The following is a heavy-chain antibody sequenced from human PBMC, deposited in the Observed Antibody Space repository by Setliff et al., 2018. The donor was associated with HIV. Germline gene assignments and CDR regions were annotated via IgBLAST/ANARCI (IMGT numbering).Heavy chain of an antibody. CDR1: GGSFSAYS. V-gene: IGHV4-34*01. CDR2: INHSGST. Sequence: PSQTLSLTCAVYGGSFSAYSWTWVRQPPGKGLEWIGEINHSGSTNYNPSLKSRVAMSVDTSKNQFSLKLSSVTAADTAVYYCARPNSSGWYPGAFDIWGQGTRVTVSS. D-gene: IGHD6-19*01. J-gene: IGHJ3*02. CDR3: ARPNSSGWYPGAFDI.